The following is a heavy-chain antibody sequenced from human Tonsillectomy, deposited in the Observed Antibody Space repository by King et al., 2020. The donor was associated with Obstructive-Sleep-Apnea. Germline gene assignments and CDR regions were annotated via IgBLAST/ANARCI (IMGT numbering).Heavy chain of an antibody. CDR2: IYYSGNT. Sequence: VQLQESGPGLVKPSQTLSLTCTVSGGSISSADYYWSWIRQPPGKGLEWIGYIYYSGNTYYNSSLKSRVTKSVDTSKNQFSLKLSSVTAADTAVYSCARLSSGWGFDYWGQGTLVTVSS. V-gene: IGHV4-30-4*01. J-gene: IGHJ4*02. CDR1: GGSISSADYY. D-gene: IGHD6-19*01. CDR3: ARLSSGWGFDY.